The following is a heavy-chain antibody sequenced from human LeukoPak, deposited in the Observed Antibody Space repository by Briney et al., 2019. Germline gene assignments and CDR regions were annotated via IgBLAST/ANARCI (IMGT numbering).Heavy chain of an antibody. CDR3: ARAILNYYDSREIEDDY. V-gene: IGHV1-2*02. CDR1: GYTFTGYY. J-gene: IGHJ4*02. CDR2: INPNSGGT. Sequence: ASVKVSCKASGYTFTGYYMHWVRQAPGQGLEWMGWINPNSGGTNYAQKFQGRVTMTRDTSISTAYMELSRLRSDDTAVYYCARAILNYYDSREIEDDYWGQGTLVTVSS. D-gene: IGHD3-22*01.